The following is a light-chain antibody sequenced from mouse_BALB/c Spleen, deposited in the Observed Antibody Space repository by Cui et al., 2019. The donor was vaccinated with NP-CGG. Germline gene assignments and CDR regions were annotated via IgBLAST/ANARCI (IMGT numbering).Light chain of an antibody. CDR2: GTN. J-gene: IGLJ1*01. CDR3: ALWYSNHWV. V-gene: IGLV1*01. Sequence: QAVVTQDSALTTSPGGTVTLTRRSSTGAVTTSNYANWVQEKPDHLFTGLIGGTNNRAPGVPARFSGSLIGDKAALTITGAQTEDEAIYFCALWYSNHWVFGGGTKLTVL. CDR1: TGAVTTSNY.